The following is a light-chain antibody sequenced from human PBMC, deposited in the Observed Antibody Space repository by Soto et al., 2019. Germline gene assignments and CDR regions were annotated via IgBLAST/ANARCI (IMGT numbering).Light chain of an antibody. V-gene: IGLV2-14*01. J-gene: IGLJ1*01. CDR2: EVS. CDR1: SSDVGGFNY. CDR3: SSYTSSSTYV. Sequence: QSVLTQPASVSGSLGQSITISCTGISSDVGGFNYVSWYQQHPGKAPKLMIYEVSNRPSGVSNRFSGSKSGNTASLAISGLQAEDEADYYCSSYTSSSTYVFGSGTKVTV.